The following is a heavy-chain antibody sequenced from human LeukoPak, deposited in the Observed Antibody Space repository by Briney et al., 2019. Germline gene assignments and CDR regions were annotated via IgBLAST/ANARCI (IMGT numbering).Heavy chain of an antibody. CDR3: ARVPMGATFYYYFDY. D-gene: IGHD1-26*01. CDR2: INPNSGGT. V-gene: IGHV1-2*02. CDR1: GYTFTGYY. J-gene: IGHJ4*02. Sequence: PSVKVSCKASGYTFTGYYMHWVRQAPGQGLEWMGWINPNSGGTNYAQKFQGRVNMTRDTSISTAYMELSRLRSDDTAVYYCARVPMGATFYYYFDYWGQGTLVTVSS.